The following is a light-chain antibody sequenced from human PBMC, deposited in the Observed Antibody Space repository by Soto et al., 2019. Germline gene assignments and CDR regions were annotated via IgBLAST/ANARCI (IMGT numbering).Light chain of an antibody. CDR1: QSVSSHY. J-gene: IGKJ2*01. CDR2: GAS. Sequence: EIVLTQSPGTLSLSPGERATLSCRASQSVSSHYLAWYQQKPAQAPRLLMYGASNRATGIPDRFSGSGSGTDFTLTISRLEPEDFEVYYCQLYGSSSYTFGRGNKLDIK. V-gene: IGKV3-20*01. CDR3: QLYGSSSYT.